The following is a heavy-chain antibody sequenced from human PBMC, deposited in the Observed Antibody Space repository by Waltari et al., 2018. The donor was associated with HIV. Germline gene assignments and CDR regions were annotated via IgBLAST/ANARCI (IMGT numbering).Heavy chain of an antibody. D-gene: IGHD2-15*01. Sequence: QVQLVQSGAEVKKPGASVKVSCKTSGYTFSSYGISWVRQAPGQGLEWMGWISSSKNNKKYAKYFQGRVTMTTDTSTNAAYLELRRLSSDDTAVYYWVKEGYCSGGSCYSGSLDIWGQGTKVTVSS. V-gene: IGHV1-18*01. CDR3: VKEGYCSGGSCYSGSLDI. J-gene: IGHJ3*02. CDR1: GYTFSSYG. CDR2: ISSSKNNK.